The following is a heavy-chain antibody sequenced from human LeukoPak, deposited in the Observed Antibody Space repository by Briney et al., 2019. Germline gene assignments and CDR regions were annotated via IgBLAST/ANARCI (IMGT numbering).Heavy chain of an antibody. Sequence: GASVKVSCKTSGYTFTVHYIHWVRQVSGQGREWMGWINPNSGGTRYAQKFQGRVTMTRDTSISTVHMVLSSLRSDDTAVYFCAREGPLREDAFDIWGQGTLVTVSS. J-gene: IGHJ3*02. D-gene: IGHD1-26*01. CDR2: INPNSGGT. V-gene: IGHV1-2*02. CDR3: AREGPLREDAFDI. CDR1: GYTFTVHY.